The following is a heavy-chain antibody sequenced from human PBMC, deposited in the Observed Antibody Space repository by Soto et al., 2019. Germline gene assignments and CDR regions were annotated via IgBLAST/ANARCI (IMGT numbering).Heavy chain of an antibody. CDR1: GESISTYY. J-gene: IGHJ6*02. V-gene: IGHV4-4*07. CDR2: MYGSGST. Sequence: QVQLRESGPGLVKASETLSLICTVSGESISTYYWSWIRQPAGKGLEWIGRMYGSGSTNYSPFLKSRVTMSVDTSKNQFSRKLNSVTAADTAVYYCARVLLERRHYFGMDVWGQGTTVIVSS. CDR3: ARVLLERRHYFGMDV. D-gene: IGHD1-1*01.